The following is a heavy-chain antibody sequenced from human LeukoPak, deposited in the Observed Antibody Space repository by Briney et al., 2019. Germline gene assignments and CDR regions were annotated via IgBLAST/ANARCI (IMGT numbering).Heavy chain of an antibody. CDR2: INTDGSRT. V-gene: IGHV3-74*01. Sequence: PGGSLRLSCAASGFTFSSHLMHWVRQAPGKGLVWVSRINTDGSRTSYADSVKGRFAISRDNAENTLYLQMNSLRAEDTAVYYCTRSDWFDPWGQGTLVTVSS. CDR1: GFTFSSHL. J-gene: IGHJ5*02. CDR3: TRSDWFDP.